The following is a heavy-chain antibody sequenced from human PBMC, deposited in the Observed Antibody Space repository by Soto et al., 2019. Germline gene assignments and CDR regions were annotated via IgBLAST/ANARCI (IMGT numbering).Heavy chain of an antibody. CDR3: AKGLSVMQLWLMDAY. CDR1: GFTFSSSG. J-gene: IGHJ4*02. V-gene: IGHV3-30*18. D-gene: IGHD5-18*01. CDR2: ISYDGSDK. Sequence: QMQLVESGGGVVQPGRSLRLSCAASGFTFSSSGMHWVRQAPGKGLEWVAVISYDGSDKYYTDSVKGRFTISRDNSHNILYLQMNSLRAEDTAVYYCAKGLSVMQLWLMDAYWGQGTLVTVSS.